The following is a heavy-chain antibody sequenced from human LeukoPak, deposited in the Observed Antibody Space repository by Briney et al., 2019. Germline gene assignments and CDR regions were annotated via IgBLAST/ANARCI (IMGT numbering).Heavy chain of an antibody. CDR1: GYTFTDYY. J-gene: IGHJ4*02. D-gene: IGHD4-23*01. V-gene: IGHV1-2*02. CDR2: INPNSGAT. CDR3: ARGNTMVTWPAFVY. Sequence: ASVKVSCKASGYTFTDYYMHWVRRAPGQGLEWMGWINPNSGATNYAQKFQGRVTMTRDTSISTAYMELSRLRSDDTAVYYCARGNTMVTWPAFVYWGQETLVTVSS.